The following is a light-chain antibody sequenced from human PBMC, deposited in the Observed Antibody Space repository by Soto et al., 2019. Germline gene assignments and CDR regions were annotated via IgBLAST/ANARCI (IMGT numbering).Light chain of an antibody. V-gene: IGKV3-15*01. CDR2: DAS. CDR1: QNIWNK. Sequence: EIVMTQSPATLSVYPGERVTLSCRASQNIWNKLAWYQQKPGQTPRLLIFDASARATGIPARFSGSGSQTEFTLTISSLQSEDFAVYYCQHYNDWPLTFGGGTKVDIK. CDR3: QHYNDWPLT. J-gene: IGKJ4*01.